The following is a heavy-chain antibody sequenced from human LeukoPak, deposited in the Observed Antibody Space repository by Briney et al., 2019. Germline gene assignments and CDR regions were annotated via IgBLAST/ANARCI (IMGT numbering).Heavy chain of an antibody. CDR1: GGTFSNYA. CDR3: ASTPTNYYDSSGYYAPGNY. J-gene: IGHJ4*02. Sequence: ASVKVSCKASGGTFSNYAINWVRQAPGQGLEWMGGIIPIFGTANYAQKFQGRVTITADESTSTAYMELSSLRSEDTAVYYCASTPTNYYDSSGYYAPGNYWGQGTLVTVSS. CDR2: IIPIFGTA. V-gene: IGHV1-69*13. D-gene: IGHD3-22*01.